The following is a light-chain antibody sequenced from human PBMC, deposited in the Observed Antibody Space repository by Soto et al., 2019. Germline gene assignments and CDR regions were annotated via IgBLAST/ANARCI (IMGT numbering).Light chain of an antibody. Sequence: EIVLTQSPGTLSLSPGERATLSCRASQSVGSRFLAWYQQKAGQAPRLLIYGASIRATGVPDRFSGSGSGTDFTLTISRLEPEDFAVYYCQQYGGSPLYTFGQGTKLEIK. CDR1: QSVGSRF. CDR2: GAS. V-gene: IGKV3-20*01. CDR3: QQYGGSPLYT. J-gene: IGKJ2*01.